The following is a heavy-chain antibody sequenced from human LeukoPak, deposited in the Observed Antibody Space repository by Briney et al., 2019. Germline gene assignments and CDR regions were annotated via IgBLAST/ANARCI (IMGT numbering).Heavy chain of an antibody. CDR3: ARQYYYGSGSYLVAYGMDV. V-gene: IGHV3-21*01. CDR2: ISSSSSYI. Sequence: GGSLRLSCAASGFTFSSYSMNWVRQAPGKGLEWVSSISSSSSYIYYADSVKGRFTISRDNAKNSPYLQMNSLRAEDTAVYYCARQYYYGSGSYLVAYGMDVWGKGTTVTVSS. CDR1: GFTFSSYS. J-gene: IGHJ6*04. D-gene: IGHD3-10*01.